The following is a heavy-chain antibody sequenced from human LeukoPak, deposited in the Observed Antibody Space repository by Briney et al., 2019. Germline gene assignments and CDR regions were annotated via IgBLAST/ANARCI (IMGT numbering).Heavy chain of an antibody. V-gene: IGHV4-34*01. CDR3: AFSQGGGGDWPFDY. Sequence: NPSETLSLTCAVYGGSFSGYYWGWIRQPPGKGLEWIGEINHSGSTNYNPSLKSRVTISVDTSKNQFSLKLSSVTAADTAVYYCAFSQGGGGDWPFDYWGQGTLVTVSS. J-gene: IGHJ4*02. CDR1: GGSFSGYY. D-gene: IGHD2-21*02. CDR2: INHSGST.